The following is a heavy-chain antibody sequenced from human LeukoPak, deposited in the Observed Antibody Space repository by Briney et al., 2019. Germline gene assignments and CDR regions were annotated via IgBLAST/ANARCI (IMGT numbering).Heavy chain of an antibody. Sequence: PGASLRLSCAASGFTFSSYGMHWVRQAPGKGLEWVAVISYDGSNKYYADSVKGRFTISRDNSKNTLYLQMNSLRAEDTAVYYCAKASLPVYFDYWGQGTLVTVSS. V-gene: IGHV3-30*18. CDR2: ISYDGSNK. D-gene: IGHD2-2*01. CDR1: GFTFSSYG. CDR3: AKASLPVYFDY. J-gene: IGHJ4*02.